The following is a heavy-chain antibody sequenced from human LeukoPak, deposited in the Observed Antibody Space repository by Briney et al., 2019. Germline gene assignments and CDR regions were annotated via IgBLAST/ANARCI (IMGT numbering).Heavy chain of an antibody. J-gene: IGHJ4*02. CDR3: SRGSSLSSLTRHFDY. V-gene: IGHV3-49*03. CDR1: GFTFGDYA. D-gene: IGHD6-6*01. CDR2: IRSKRYGTA. Sequence: GGSLRLSCTASGFTFGDYAMNWFRQAPGKGLEWVSFIRSKRYGTAEYAASVKGRFTISRDDSKSIAYLQMNSLKTEDTAVYYCSRGSSLSSLTRHFDYWGQGTLVTVSS.